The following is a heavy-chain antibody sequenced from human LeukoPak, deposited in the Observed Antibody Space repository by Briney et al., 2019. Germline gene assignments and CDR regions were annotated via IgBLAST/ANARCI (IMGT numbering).Heavy chain of an antibody. Sequence: GGSLRLSCAASGFTFSTYFMNWVRQALGKGLEWVSSISTMSTYTHYADSVKGRFTISRDNAKNSLYLDMNSLRAEDTAAYYCARDGPYSDSWSGPFPFDMWGQGTMVTVSS. D-gene: IGHD3-3*01. CDR1: GFTFSTYF. J-gene: IGHJ3*02. V-gene: IGHV3-21*01. CDR2: ISTMSTYT. CDR3: ARDGPYSDSWSGPFPFDM.